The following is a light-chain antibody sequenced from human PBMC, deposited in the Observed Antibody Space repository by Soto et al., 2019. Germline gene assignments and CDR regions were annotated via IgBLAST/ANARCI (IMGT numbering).Light chain of an antibody. CDR2: HAS. CDR3: QKYYTAVFT. Sequence: DIQMTQSPSSLSESVGARVTITCRASQGIGHYLAWYQQRPGKVPNLLIYHASTLQSGVPSRFSGSGSGTDFTLTSSSLQPEDVATYYCQKYYTAVFTFGPGTKVDI. J-gene: IGKJ3*01. CDR1: QGIGHY. V-gene: IGKV1-27*01.